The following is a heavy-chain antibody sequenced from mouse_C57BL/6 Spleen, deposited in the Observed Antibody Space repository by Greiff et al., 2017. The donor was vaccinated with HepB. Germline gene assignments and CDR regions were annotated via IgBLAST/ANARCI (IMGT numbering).Heavy chain of an antibody. CDR1: GYAFSSSW. J-gene: IGHJ4*01. CDR2: IYPGDGDT. Sequence: LVESGPELVKPGASVKISCKASGYAFSSSWMNWVKQRPGKGLEWIGRIYPGDGDTNYNGKFKGKATLTADKSSSTAYMQLSSLTSEDSAVYFCARSLPFYAMDYWGQGTSVTVSS. V-gene: IGHV1-82*01. CDR3: ARSLPFYAMDY.